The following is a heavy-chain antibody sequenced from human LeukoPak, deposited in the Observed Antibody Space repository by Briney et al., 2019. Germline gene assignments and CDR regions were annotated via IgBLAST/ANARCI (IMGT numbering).Heavy chain of an antibody. D-gene: IGHD6-13*01. V-gene: IGHV1-3*01. CDR2: INAGNGNT. CDR1: GYTFTSYA. CDR3: ARDCGYIDY. J-gene: IGHJ4*02. Sequence: ASVKLSCTASGYTFTSYAMHWVRQAPGQGLEWMGWINAGNGNTKYSQKFKGRVTITRDTYASTAYIELSSLRSDDTAVYYCARDCGYIDYWGKGTLVTVSS.